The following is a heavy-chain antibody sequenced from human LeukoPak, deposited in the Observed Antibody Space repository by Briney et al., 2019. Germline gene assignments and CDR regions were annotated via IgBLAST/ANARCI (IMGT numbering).Heavy chain of an antibody. V-gene: IGHV3-7*01. Sequence: GGSLRLSYAASGFTFSSYWMSWVRQAPGKGLEWVANIKQDGSEKYYVDSVKGRFTISRDNAKNSLYLQMNSLRAEDTAVYYCARAPGYSSGWLPYYFDYWGQGTLVTVSS. J-gene: IGHJ4*02. CDR1: GFTFSSYW. CDR3: ARAPGYSSGWLPYYFDY. CDR2: IKQDGSEK. D-gene: IGHD6-19*01.